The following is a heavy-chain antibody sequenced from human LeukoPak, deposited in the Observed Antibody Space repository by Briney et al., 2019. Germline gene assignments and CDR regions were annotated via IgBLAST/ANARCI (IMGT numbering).Heavy chain of an antibody. Sequence: GGSLRLSCAASGFTFSSYAMHWVRQAPGKGLEWVAVISYDGSNKYYADSVKGRFTISRDNSKNTLYLQMNSLRAEETAVYYCARDGNSAIAAAGSPPDYYYYGMDVWGKGTTVTVSS. V-gene: IGHV3-30*04. CDR1: GFTFSSYA. CDR2: ISYDGSNK. J-gene: IGHJ6*04. D-gene: IGHD6-13*01. CDR3: ARDGNSAIAAAGSPPDYYYYGMDV.